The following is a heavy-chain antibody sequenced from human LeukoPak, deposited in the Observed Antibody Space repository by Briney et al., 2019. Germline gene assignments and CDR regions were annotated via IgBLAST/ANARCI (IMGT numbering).Heavy chain of an antibody. CDR3: TSWGDTTAEYFQR. D-gene: IGHD2-21*02. Sequence: GGSLRLSCVVSGFTFNRCWMNWVRQAPGKGLEWVAHINPDGRDTYYVDSVKGRFTISRDNAQNSMYLQLNSLRVEDTAVYYCTSWGDTTAEYFQRWGQGTLVTVSS. V-gene: IGHV3-7*01. CDR2: INPDGRDT. CDR1: GFTFNRCW. J-gene: IGHJ1*01.